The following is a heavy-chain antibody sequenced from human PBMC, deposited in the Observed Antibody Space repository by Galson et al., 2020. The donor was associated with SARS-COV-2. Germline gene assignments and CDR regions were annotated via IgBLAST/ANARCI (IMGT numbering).Heavy chain of an antibody. Sequence: ASVKVSCKASGYTFTSYGISWVRQAPGQGLEWMGWISAYNGNTNYAQKLQGRVTMTTDTSTSTAYMELRSLRSDDTAVYYCARGIRTRAVPAAMIRGWFDPWGQGTLVTVSS. CDR2: ISAYNGNT. D-gene: IGHD2-2*01. V-gene: IGHV1-18*01. CDR1: GYTFTSYG. CDR3: ARGIRTRAVPAAMIRGWFDP. J-gene: IGHJ5*02.